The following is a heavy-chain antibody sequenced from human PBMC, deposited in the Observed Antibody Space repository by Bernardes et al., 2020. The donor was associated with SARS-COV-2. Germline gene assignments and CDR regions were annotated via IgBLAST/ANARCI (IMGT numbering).Heavy chain of an antibody. J-gene: IGHJ6*02. V-gene: IGHV3-23*01. CDR3: AKCIQGSYAMDV. CDR2: ISGSGGST. D-gene: IGHD5-18*01. Sequence: GGSLRLSCAASGFIFSRNAMTWVRQAPGKGLEWVSGISGSGGSTYYADSVKGRFTISRDNSNNTLYLEMNSLKAEDTAIYFCAKCIQGSYAMDVWGQGTTVTDSS. CDR1: GFIFSRNA.